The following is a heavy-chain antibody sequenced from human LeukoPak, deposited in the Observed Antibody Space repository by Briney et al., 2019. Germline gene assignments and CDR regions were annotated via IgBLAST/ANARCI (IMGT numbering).Heavy chain of an antibody. CDR2: ISGSGGST. Sequence: PGGSLRLSCAASGFTFSSYAMSWVRQAPGKGLEWVSAISGSGGSTYYADPVKGRFTISRDNSKNTLYLQMNSLRAEDTAVYYCAKDGSGSYYIFDYWGQGTLVTVSS. V-gene: IGHV3-23*01. J-gene: IGHJ4*02. D-gene: IGHD3-10*01. CDR3: AKDGSGSYYIFDY. CDR1: GFTFSSYA.